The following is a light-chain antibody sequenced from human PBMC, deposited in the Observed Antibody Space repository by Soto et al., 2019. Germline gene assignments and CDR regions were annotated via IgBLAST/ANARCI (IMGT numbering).Light chain of an antibody. J-gene: IGKJ5*01. V-gene: IGKV1-39*01. CDR3: QQSYNTSIT. Sequence: DIQMTQSPSSLSASVGDRVTITCRASQRISSYLNWYQQKPGKAPKLLIYAASSLQSGVPSRFSGSGSGTDFTLTISSLQPEDFATYYCQQSYNTSITFGQGTRLEIK. CDR2: AAS. CDR1: QRISSY.